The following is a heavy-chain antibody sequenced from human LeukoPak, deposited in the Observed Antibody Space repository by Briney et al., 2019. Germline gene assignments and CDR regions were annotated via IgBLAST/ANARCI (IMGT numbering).Heavy chain of an antibody. J-gene: IGHJ4*02. CDR3: AREPLFYDFWSGYYDY. CDR2: ISSSSSTI. CDR1: GFTFSSYS. Sequence: GGSLRLSCAASGFTFSSYSMNWVRRAPGKGLEWVSYISSSSSTIYYADSVKGRFTISRDNAKNSLYLQMNSLRAEDTAVYYCAREPLFYDFWSGYYDYWGQGTLVTVSS. V-gene: IGHV3-48*01. D-gene: IGHD3-3*01.